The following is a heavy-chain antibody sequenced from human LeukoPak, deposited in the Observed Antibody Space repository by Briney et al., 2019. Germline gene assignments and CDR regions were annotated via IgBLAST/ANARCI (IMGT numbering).Heavy chain of an antibody. CDR1: GYTFTGYY. V-gene: IGHV1-2*02. Sequence: ASVKVSCKASGYTFTGYYMHWVRQAPGQGLEWMGWINPNSGGTNYAQKFQGRVTMTRDTSISTAYMELSRLRSDDTAVYYCARDYYDSSSLDYWGQGTLVTVSS. CDR2: INPNSGGT. J-gene: IGHJ4*02. CDR3: ARDYYDSSSLDY. D-gene: IGHD3-22*01.